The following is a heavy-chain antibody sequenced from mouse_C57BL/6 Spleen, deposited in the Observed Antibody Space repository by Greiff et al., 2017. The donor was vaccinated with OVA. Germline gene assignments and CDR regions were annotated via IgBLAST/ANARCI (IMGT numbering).Heavy chain of an antibody. CDR1: GYSITSGYY. Sequence: DVKLQESGPGLVKPSQSLSLTCSVTGYSITSGYYWNWIRQFPGNKLEWMGYISYDGSNNYNPSLKNRISITRDTSKNQFFLKLNSVTTEDTATYYCARDYGSSLYYYAMDYWGQGTSVTVSS. CDR3: ARDYGSSLYYYAMDY. V-gene: IGHV3-6*01. CDR2: ISYDGSN. D-gene: IGHD1-1*01. J-gene: IGHJ4*01.